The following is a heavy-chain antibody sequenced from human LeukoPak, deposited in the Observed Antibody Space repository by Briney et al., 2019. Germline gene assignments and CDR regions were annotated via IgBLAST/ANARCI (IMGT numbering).Heavy chain of an antibody. V-gene: IGHV3-53*01. CDR2: IYSDGTT. Sequence: GGSLRLSCAASGFNVTSNYMSWVRQAPGKGLEWVSVIYSDGTTYYADSVEGRFSISRDDSKNTVFLQMTNLGAEDSAVYYCAKVKSGSYPNYFDYWGQGTLVTVSS. CDR3: AKVKSGSYPNYFDY. D-gene: IGHD1-26*01. J-gene: IGHJ4*02. CDR1: GFNVTSNY.